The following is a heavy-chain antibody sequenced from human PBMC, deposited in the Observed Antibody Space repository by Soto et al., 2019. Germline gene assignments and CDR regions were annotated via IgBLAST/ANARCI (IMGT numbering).Heavy chain of an antibody. Sequence: QVQLVQSGAEVKKPGSSVKVSCKASGGTFSSYTISWVRQAPGQGLEWMGRIIPILGIANYAQKFRGRVPITADKSTSTAYMELSSLRAEDTAVYYCARRFANGMDVWGQGTTVTVSS. V-gene: IGHV1-69*02. D-gene: IGHD3-10*01. CDR1: GGTFSSYT. CDR2: IIPILGIA. CDR3: ARRFANGMDV. J-gene: IGHJ6*02.